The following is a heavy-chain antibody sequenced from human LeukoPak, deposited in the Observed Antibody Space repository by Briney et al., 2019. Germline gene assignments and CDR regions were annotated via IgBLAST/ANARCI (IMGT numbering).Heavy chain of an antibody. V-gene: IGHV3-23*01. CDR1: AFTFNNYA. D-gene: IGHD1-26*01. J-gene: IGHJ4*02. CDR2: ISGTGGGT. CDR3: AKTKSGSYSSQLDY. Sequence: GRSLRLSCAASAFTFNNYAMSWVRQAPGKGLEWVSAISGTGGGTYYAHSVKGRFTISRDNSKNMLYLQMDSLRAEDTAAYYCAKTKSGSYSSQLDYWGQGTLVTVSS.